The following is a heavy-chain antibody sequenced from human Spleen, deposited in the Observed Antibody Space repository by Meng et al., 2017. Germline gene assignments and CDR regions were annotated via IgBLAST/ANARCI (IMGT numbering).Heavy chain of an antibody. CDR1: GFNFGAYW. V-gene: IGHV3-74*01. Sequence: GESLKISCVASGFNFGAYWTHWARQLPGKGLVWVSRISHDERDIIYADSVKGRFSSSRDNARSTLFLQMNSLRGEDTGIYYCGRDVTVSGPSPVDYWGHGTLVTVSS. CDR3: GRDVTVSGPSPVDY. J-gene: IGHJ4*01. CDR2: ISHDERDI. D-gene: IGHD5/OR15-5a*01.